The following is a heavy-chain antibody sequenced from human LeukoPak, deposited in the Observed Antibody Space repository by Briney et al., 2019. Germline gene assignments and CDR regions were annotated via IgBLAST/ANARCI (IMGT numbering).Heavy chain of an antibody. CDR2: IYYSGST. D-gene: IGHD2-21*01. J-gene: IGHJ4*02. V-gene: IGHV4-59*08. CDR3: ARHEHDPFFDY. CDR1: GGSISSYY. Sequence: SETLSLTCTVSGGSISSYYWSWIRQPPGKGLEWIGYIYYSGSTNYNPSLKSRVTISVDTSKNQFSLKLSSVTAADTAVYYCARHEHDPFFDYWGQGTLVTVSS.